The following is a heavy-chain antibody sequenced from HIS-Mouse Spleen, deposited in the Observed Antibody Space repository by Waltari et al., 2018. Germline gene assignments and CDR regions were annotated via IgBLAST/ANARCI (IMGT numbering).Heavy chain of an antibody. CDR3: ARVNGIAVAGTDAFDI. J-gene: IGHJ3*02. D-gene: IGHD6-19*01. CDR2: ISYDGSNK. V-gene: IGHV3-30-3*01. CDR1: GFTFISYA. Sequence: QVQLVESGGGVVQPGRSLRLSCAASGFTFISYAMHWVRQAPGKGLEWVAVISYDGSNKYYADSVKGRFTISRDNSKNTLYLQMNSLRAEDTAVYYCARVNGIAVAGTDAFDIWGQGTMVTVSS.